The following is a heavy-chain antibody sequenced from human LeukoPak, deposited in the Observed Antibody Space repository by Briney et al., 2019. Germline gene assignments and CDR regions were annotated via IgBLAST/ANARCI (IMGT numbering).Heavy chain of an antibody. D-gene: IGHD3-10*01. J-gene: IGHJ3*02. V-gene: IGHV4-4*07. Sequence: PSETLSLTCTVSGGSISSYYWSWIRQPAGKGLEWIGRIYTSGGTNYNPSLKSRVTMSVDTSKNQFSLKLSSVTAAETAVYYCARDRGYYGSGRANAFDIWGQGTMVTVSS. CDR2: IYTSGGT. CDR1: GGSISSYY. CDR3: ARDRGYYGSGRANAFDI.